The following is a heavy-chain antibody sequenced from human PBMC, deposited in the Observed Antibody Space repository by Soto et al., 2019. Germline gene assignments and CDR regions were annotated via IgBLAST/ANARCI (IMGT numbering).Heavy chain of an antibody. CDR2: IYNGGST. Sequence: SDTLSLTCTVSGDSVSSVGFHWAWLRRPPGKGLECIGYIYNGGSTYYRPSLESRMNMSLDATRNHYSLRLTSVTAADTAVYFCARAPVGLDTISYFDYWGQGKLVTVSS. V-gene: IGHV4-30-4*02. CDR3: ARAPVGLDTISYFDY. D-gene: IGHD3-3*01. CDR1: GDSVSSVGFH. J-gene: IGHJ4*02.